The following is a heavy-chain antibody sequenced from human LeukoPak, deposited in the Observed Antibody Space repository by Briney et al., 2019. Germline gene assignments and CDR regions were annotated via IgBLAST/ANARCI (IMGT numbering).Heavy chain of an antibody. D-gene: IGHD2-2*01. CDR1: GFTFSSYA. V-gene: IGHV3-23*01. J-gene: IGHJ5*02. CDR3: GVDIVVVPGAPNWFDP. CDR2: ISGSGDST. Sequence: GSLRLSCAASGFTFSSYAMSWVRQAPGKGLEWVSAISGSGDSTYYADSVKGRFTISRDNSKNTLYLQMNSLRAEDTAVYYCGVDIVVVPGAPNWFDPWGQGTLVTVSS.